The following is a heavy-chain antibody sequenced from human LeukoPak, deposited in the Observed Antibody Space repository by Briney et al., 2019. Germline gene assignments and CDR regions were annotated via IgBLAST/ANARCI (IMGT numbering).Heavy chain of an antibody. CDR2: MNPNSGNT. V-gene: IGHV1-8*01. CDR1: GYTFTSYD. J-gene: IGHJ6*02. D-gene: IGHD3-10*01. CDR3: PVRGVIGPYYYYAMDV. Sequence: ASVKVSCKASGYTFTSYDINWVRQATGQGLEWMGWMNPNSGNTGYAQKFQGRVTMTRNTSIRTAYMELNSLRSEDTAVYYCPVRGVIGPYYYYAMDVWGQGTTVTVSS.